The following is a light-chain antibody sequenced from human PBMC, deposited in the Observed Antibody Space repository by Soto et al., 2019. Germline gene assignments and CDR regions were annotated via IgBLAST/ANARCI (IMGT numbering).Light chain of an antibody. CDR3: ATWDSSLSAVV. CDR2: DNY. V-gene: IGLV1-51*01. CDR1: SSNIGNNY. J-gene: IGLJ2*01. Sequence: HSVLTQPPSVSATPGQKVTISCSGSSSNIGNNYVSWYQQFPGAAPKLLIYDNYWRPSGIPDRFSASKSGTSATLGITGLQTGDEADYYCATWDSSLSAVVVGGGTKLTVL.